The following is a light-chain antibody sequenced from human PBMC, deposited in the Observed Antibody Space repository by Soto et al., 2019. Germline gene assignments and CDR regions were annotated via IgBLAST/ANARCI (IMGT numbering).Light chain of an antibody. CDR2: GAS. V-gene: IGKV3-20*01. CDR1: QSVSSNY. Sequence: EIVLTYSPGTLSLSPGERATLSCRASQSVSSNYLAWYQQKPGQAPRLLIYGASTRATGIPDRFSGSGSGTDFTLTISRLEPEDFAVYYCQLYDNSLYTFGQGTNLDIK. J-gene: IGKJ2*01. CDR3: QLYDNSLYT.